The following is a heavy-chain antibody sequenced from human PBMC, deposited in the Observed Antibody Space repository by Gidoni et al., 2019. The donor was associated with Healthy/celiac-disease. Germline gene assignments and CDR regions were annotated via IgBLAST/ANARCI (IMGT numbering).Heavy chain of an antibody. Sequence: EVQLVESGGGLVQPGGSLRLSCAASGFTFSSYSMNWVRQAPGKGLEWVSYISSSSSTIYYADSVKGRFTISRDNAKNSLYLQMNSLRDEDTAVYYCARDHPGSGSYWFANYYYYGMDVWGQGTTVTVSS. CDR2: ISSSSSTI. V-gene: IGHV3-48*02. CDR3: ARDHPGSGSYWFANYYYYGMDV. J-gene: IGHJ6*02. D-gene: IGHD3-10*01. CDR1: GFTFSSYS.